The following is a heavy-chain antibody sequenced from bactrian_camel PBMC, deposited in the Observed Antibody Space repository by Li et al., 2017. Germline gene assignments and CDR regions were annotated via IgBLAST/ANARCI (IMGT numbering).Heavy chain of an antibody. CDR3: AVTSLVERPGQGGPRMAPGVNCASIATILPSGY. CDR2: MYTGFGGGNI. V-gene: IGHV3S45*01. J-gene: IGHJ6*01. D-gene: IGHD4*01. Sequence: HVQLVESGGGSVQAGGSLRLSCAISGRSNENYFLAWFRQPPGKEREGVAAMYTGFGGGNIYYDDSVKGRFTISQDNGKNMVYLQMDSLKPEDTAVYYCAVTSLVERPGQGGPRMAPGVNCASIATILPSGYWGQGTQVTVS. CDR1: GRSNENYF.